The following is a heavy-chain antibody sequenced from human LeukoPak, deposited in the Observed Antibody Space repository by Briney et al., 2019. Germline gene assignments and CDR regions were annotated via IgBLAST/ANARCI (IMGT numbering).Heavy chain of an antibody. CDR1: GFTFSSYE. Sequence: PGGSLRLSCAASGFTFSSYEMNWVRQAPGKGLEWVSYISSSGSTIYYADSVKGRFTISRDNAKNSLYLQMNSLRAEDTAVYYCARDHGYSQPYYYYYMDVWGKGTTVTVSS. CDR2: ISSSGSTI. J-gene: IGHJ6*03. D-gene: IGHD5-18*01. V-gene: IGHV3-48*03. CDR3: ARDHGYSQPYYYYYMDV.